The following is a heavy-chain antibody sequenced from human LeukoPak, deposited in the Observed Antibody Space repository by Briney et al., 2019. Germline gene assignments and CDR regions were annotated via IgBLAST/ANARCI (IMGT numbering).Heavy chain of an antibody. CDR2: ISGSGGST. CDR3: AKDVGVYSNYEAYDY. V-gene: IGHV3-23*01. CDR1: GFTFSSYA. D-gene: IGHD4-11*01. J-gene: IGHJ4*02. Sequence: PGGSPRLSCAASGFTFSSYAMSWVRQAPGKGLEWVSAISGSGGSTYYADSVKGRFTISRDNSKNTLYLQMNSLRAEDTAVYYCAKDVGVYSNYEAYDYWGQGTLVTVSS.